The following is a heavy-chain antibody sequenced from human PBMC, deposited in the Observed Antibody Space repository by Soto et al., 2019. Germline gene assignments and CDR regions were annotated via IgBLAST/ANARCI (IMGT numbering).Heavy chain of an antibody. Sequence: EVQLVESGGGLIQPGGSLRLSCAASGFIVSSHHMSWARQAPGKGLEWVSGIYSGGTTYYADSVKGRCTLSRDNSRNTLYLQMNSLRAEDTAVYYCARGHVVGVAAPYIWGQGTMVTVSS. J-gene: IGHJ3*02. V-gene: IGHV3-53*01. D-gene: IGHD1-26*01. CDR3: ARGHVVGVAAPYI. CDR1: GFIVSSHH. CDR2: IYSGGTT.